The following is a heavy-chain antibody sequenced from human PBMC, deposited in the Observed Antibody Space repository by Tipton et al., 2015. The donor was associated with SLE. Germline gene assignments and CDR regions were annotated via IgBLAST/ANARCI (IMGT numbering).Heavy chain of an antibody. V-gene: IGHV3-30-3*01. CDR3: ATPYCPNGVCLP. CDR1: GFTFSNYA. D-gene: IGHD2-8*01. J-gene: IGHJ4*02. CDR2: ISYDGSNK. Sequence: RSLRLSCAASGFTFSNYAMHWVRQAPGKGLEWVALISYDGSNKYYADSVKGRFTISRDNAKNSLYLQMNSLRAEDTAVYYCATPYCPNGVCLPWGQGTLVTVSS.